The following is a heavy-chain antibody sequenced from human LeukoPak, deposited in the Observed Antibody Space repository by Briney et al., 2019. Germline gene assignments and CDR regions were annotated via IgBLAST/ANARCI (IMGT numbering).Heavy chain of an antibody. CDR3: ARDQIYCSGGYCYFDY. CDR1: GFTFRGYW. Sequence: GGSLRLSCAASGFTFRGYWMHWVRQAPGKGLVWVSRINSDGSSTSYADSVKGRFTISRDSAKNTLYLQMNSLRVEDSTVYYCARDQIYCSGGYCYFDYWGQGTLVTVSS. J-gene: IGHJ4*02. CDR2: INSDGSST. V-gene: IGHV3-74*01. D-gene: IGHD2-15*01.